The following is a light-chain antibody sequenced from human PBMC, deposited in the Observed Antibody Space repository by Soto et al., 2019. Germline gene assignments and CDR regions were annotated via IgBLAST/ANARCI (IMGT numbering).Light chain of an antibody. CDR1: QTVRNNY. Sequence: EFVLTQSPGTLSLSPGERATLSCRASQTVRNNYLAWYQQKPGQAPRLLIYDASSRATGIPDRFSGSGSGTDFTLTISSLEPEDFAVYYCQHRSNWPPWTFGQGTKVDI. CDR2: DAS. J-gene: IGKJ1*01. CDR3: QHRSNWPPWT. V-gene: IGKV3D-20*02.